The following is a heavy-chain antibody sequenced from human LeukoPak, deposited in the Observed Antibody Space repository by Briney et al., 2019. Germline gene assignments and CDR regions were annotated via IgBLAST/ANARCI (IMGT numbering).Heavy chain of an antibody. J-gene: IGHJ4*02. Sequence: PGGSLRLSCEASGFTFSDPYMSWIRQAPGKGLECLSYISGSGTDINYADSVRGRFTISRDNAKNLLYLQMNDLRVEDTAVYYCARTARHLDYWSQGTLVTVSS. CDR1: GFTFSDPY. CDR2: ISGSGTDI. D-gene: IGHD5-18*01. CDR3: ARTARHLDY. V-gene: IGHV3-11*04.